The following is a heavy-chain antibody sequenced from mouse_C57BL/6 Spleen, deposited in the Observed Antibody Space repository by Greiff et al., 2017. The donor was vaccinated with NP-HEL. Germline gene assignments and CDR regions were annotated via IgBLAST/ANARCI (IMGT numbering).Heavy chain of an antibody. V-gene: IGHV1-82*01. Sequence: QVQLQQSGPELVKPGASVKISCKASGYAFSSSWMNWVKQRPGKGLEWIGRIYPGDGDTNYNGKFKGKATLTADKSSSTAYMQLSSLTSEDSAVYFCARSNDGYYEAMDYWGQGTSVTVSS. CDR1: GYAFSSSW. D-gene: IGHD2-3*01. J-gene: IGHJ4*01. CDR3: ARSNDGYYEAMDY. CDR2: IYPGDGDT.